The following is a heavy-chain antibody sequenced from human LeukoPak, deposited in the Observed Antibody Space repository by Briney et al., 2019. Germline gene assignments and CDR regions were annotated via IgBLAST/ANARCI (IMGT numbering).Heavy chain of an antibody. D-gene: IGHD1-26*01. CDR2: IYYSGST. Sequence: SETLSLTCTVSGGSISSYYWSWIRQPPGKGLEWIGYIYYSGSTNYNPSLKSRVTRSVYTSKNQFSLKLSSVTAADTAVYYCARVGVGATRQRYYYYYGMDVWGQGTTVTVSS. CDR3: ARVGVGATRQRYYYYYGMDV. V-gene: IGHV4-59*01. J-gene: IGHJ6*02. CDR1: GGSISSYY.